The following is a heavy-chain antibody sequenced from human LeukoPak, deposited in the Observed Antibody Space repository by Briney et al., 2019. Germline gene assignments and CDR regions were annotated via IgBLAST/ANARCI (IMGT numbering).Heavy chain of an antibody. CDR2: INPNSGGT. CDR1: GYTFTGYY. CDR3: ARERGYCSSTSCDAFDI. V-gene: IGHV1-2*02. Sequence: ASVKVSCKASGYTFTGYYMHWVRQAPGQGLEWMGWINPNSGGTNYAQKFQGRVTMTRDTSISTAYMELSRLRSDDTAVYYCARERGYCSSTSCDAFDIWGQGTLVTVSS. D-gene: IGHD2-2*03. J-gene: IGHJ3*02.